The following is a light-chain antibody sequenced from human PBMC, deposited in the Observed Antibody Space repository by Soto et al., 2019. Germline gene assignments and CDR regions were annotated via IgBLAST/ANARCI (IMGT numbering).Light chain of an antibody. CDR3: SSYTSSSTRV. CDR1: SSDVGGYNY. V-gene: IGLV2-14*01. Sequence: QSALTQPASVSGSPGQSITISCTGTSSDVGGYNYVSWYQQHPGKAPKLMIYDVSNRPSGVSNRFSGSKSGNTASLSISGLQAEYEADSYCSSYTSSSTRVFGPGTKVTVL. J-gene: IGLJ1*01. CDR2: DVS.